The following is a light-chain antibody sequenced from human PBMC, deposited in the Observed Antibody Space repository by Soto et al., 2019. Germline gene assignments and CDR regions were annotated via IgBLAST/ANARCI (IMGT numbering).Light chain of an antibody. J-gene: IGKJ2*01. V-gene: IGKV1-33*01. CDR3: EQYDTLPNT. CDR2: DAS. CDR1: QDISNY. Sequence: DIQMTQSPSSLSASVGDRVTITCQASQDISNYLNWYQQKPGKAPKLLIYDASNLETGVPSRFSGSGFGTDFTFTINSLQPEDIATYYCEQYDTLPNTFGQGTKLEL.